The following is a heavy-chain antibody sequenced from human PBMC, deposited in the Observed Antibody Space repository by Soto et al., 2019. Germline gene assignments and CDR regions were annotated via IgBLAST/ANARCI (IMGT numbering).Heavy chain of an antibody. CDR2: ISYDGSNK. J-gene: IGHJ4*02. CDR3: AKDEDWGDY. D-gene: IGHD3-16*01. CDR1: GFTFSSYG. V-gene: IGHV3-30*18. Sequence: QVQLVESGGGVVQPGRSLRLSCAASGFTFSSYGMDWVRQAPGKGLEWVAVISYDGSNKYYADSVKGRFTISRDNSKNTLYLQMNSLRAEDTAVYYCAKDEDWGDYWGQGTLVTVSS.